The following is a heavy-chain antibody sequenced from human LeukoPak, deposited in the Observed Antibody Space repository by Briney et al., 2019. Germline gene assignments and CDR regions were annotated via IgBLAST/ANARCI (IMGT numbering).Heavy chain of an antibody. Sequence: SVKVSCKASGGTFSSYAISWVRQAPGQGLEWMGRIIPIFGTANYAQKFQGRVTITTDESTSTAYMELSSLRSEDTAVYYCARDRSSITGTTGVDPWGQGTLVTVSS. V-gene: IGHV1-69*05. D-gene: IGHD1-20*01. CDR2: IIPIFGTA. CDR3: ARDRSSITGTTGVDP. J-gene: IGHJ5*02. CDR1: GGTFSSYA.